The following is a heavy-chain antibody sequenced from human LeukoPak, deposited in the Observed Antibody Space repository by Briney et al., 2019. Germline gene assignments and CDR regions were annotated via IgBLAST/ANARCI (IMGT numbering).Heavy chain of an antibody. CDR1: GGSISSSSYY. J-gene: IGHJ4*02. D-gene: IGHD3-22*01. Sequence: SETLSLTCTVSGGSISSSSYYWGWIRQPPGKVLEWIGSIYNSGSTYYNPSLKSRVTISVDTSKNQFSLKLSSVTAADTAVYFCARREYYDSSGYRWGQGTLVTVSS. V-gene: IGHV4-39*01. CDR2: IYNSGST. CDR3: ARREYYDSSGYR.